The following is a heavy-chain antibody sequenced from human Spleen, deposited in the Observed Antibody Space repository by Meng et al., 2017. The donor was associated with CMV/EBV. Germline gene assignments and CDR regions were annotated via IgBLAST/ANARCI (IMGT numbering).Heavy chain of an antibody. CDR1: GGSISSGGSS. Sequence: LRLSCTASGGSISSGGSSWNWIRLLPGKGREWIGYVYYSGSAYYNPSLKSRVTISIDTPENQFFPKLTSVTVADTAVYFCVRGAGNFQHWGQGTLVTVSS. V-gene: IGHV4-31*03. CDR2: VYYSGSA. CDR3: VRGAGNFQH. J-gene: IGHJ1*01.